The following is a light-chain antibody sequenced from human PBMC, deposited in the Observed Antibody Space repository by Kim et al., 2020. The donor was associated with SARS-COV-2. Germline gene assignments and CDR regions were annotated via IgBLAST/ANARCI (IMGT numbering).Light chain of an antibody. J-gene: IGKJ2*01. Sequence: DIQMTQSPSTLSASVGDRVTITCRASQSVTTWLAWFQQKPGKAPILLIYEASTLLTGVPSRFSGSGSGTEFTLAISSLHPDDFATYDCQQYNTYPYTFGQGTKLEI. CDR2: EAS. V-gene: IGKV1-5*03. CDR3: QQYNTYPYT. CDR1: QSVTTW.